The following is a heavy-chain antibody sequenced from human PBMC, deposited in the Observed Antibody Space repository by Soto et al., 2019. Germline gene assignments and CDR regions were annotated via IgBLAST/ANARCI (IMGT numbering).Heavy chain of an antibody. V-gene: IGHV3-23*01. D-gene: IGHD6-19*01. CDR2: ISGSGGST. CDR3: SKLYSSGWYYFDD. Sequence: PGGSLRLSCAASGFTFSSYAMSWVRQAPGKGLEWVSAISGSGGSTYYADSVKGRFTISRDNSKNTLYLQMNSLRAEDTAVYYFSKLYSSGWYYFDDWGQGTLVTVSS. CDR1: GFTFSSYA. J-gene: IGHJ4*02.